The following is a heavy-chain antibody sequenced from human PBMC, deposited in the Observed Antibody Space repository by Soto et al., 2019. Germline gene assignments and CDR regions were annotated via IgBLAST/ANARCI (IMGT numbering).Heavy chain of an antibody. CDR3: ARTDNVYYYQH. D-gene: IGHD3-10*01. J-gene: IGHJ1*01. CDR1: GDSIISIYH. Sequence: NPSETLSLTCAVSGDSIISIYHWAWIRQSPGRGLEWSASIYHTGTTSYTPSLERRGTRTEDTSKNQFSLRRSSVTAADSAVYFCARTDNVYYYQHFGQGTLVTVSS. V-gene: IGHV4-38-2*01. CDR2: IYHTGTT.